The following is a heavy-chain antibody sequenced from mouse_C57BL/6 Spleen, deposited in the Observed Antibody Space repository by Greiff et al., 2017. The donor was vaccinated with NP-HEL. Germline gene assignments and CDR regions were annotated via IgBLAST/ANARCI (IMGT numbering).Heavy chain of an antibody. Sequence: QVQLQQPGAELVKPGASVKLSCKASGYTFTSYWMHWVKQRPGQGLEWIGMIHPNSGSTNYNEKFKSKATLTVDKSSSTAYMQLSSLTSEDSAVYYCARLRDGYGRYFDVWGTGTTVTVSS. CDR1: GYTFTSYW. CDR2: IHPNSGST. D-gene: IGHD2-2*01. V-gene: IGHV1-64*01. CDR3: ARLRDGYGRYFDV. J-gene: IGHJ1*03.